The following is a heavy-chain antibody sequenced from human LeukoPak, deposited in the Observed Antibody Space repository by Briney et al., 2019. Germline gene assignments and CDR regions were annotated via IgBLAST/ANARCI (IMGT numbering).Heavy chain of an antibody. CDR1: GGSFSGYY. J-gene: IGHJ4*02. CDR3: ARLRGYGGY. D-gene: IGHD5-18*01. V-gene: IGHV4-34*01. Sequence: PSETLSLTCAVYGGSFSGYYWSWIRQPPGKGLEWIGEINHSGSTNYNPSLKSRVTISVDTSKNQISLKLSSVTAADTAVYYCARLRGYGGYWGQGTLVTVSS. CDR2: INHSGST.